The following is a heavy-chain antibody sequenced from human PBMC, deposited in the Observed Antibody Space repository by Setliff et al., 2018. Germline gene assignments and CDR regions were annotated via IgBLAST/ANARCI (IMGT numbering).Heavy chain of an antibody. D-gene: IGHD2-15*01. Sequence: GGSLRLSCAASGFTFSSYWMSWVRQAPGKGLEWVANIKQDGSEKYYVDSVKGRFTISRDNARNSLYLQMNSLRAEDTAVYFCGSATLQRKFQSPRGLDVWGQGTTVTVSS. V-gene: IGHV3-7*01. CDR3: GSATLQRKFQSPRGLDV. J-gene: IGHJ6*02. CDR1: GFTFSSYW. CDR2: IKQDGSEK.